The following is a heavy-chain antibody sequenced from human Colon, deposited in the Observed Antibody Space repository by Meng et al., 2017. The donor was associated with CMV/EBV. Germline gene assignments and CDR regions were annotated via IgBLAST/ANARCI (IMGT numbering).Heavy chain of an antibody. Sequence: SLSLSCAASGFGNYMPWVRQAPGKGLEWVSILSSGGSTYYADSVRGRFTISRDNSKNTLYLQMNSLRGDDTAFYYCARDSPGFGFDYWGQGTLVTVSS. D-gene: IGHD3-10*01. CDR2: LSSGGST. CDR3: ARDSPGFGFDY. CDR1: GFGNY. J-gene: IGHJ4*02. V-gene: IGHV3-53*01.